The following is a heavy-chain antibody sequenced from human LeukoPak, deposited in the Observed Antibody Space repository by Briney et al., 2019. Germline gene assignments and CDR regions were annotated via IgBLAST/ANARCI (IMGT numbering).Heavy chain of an antibody. CDR3: ARESIYERWTPFRAWDRSRYYFDY. CDR1: GGSISSSSYY. V-gene: IGHV4-39*07. J-gene: IGHJ4*02. Sequence: SETLSLTCTVSGGSISSSSYYWGWIRQPPGKGLEWIGSIYYSGSTDYNPSLKSRVTISVDTSKNQFSLKLSSVTAADTAVYYCARESIYERWTPFRAWDRSRYYFDYWGQGTLVTVSS. D-gene: IGHD4-23*01. CDR2: IYYSGST.